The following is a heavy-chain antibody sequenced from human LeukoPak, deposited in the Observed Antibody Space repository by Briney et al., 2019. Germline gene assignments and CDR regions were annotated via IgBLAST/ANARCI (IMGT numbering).Heavy chain of an antibody. Sequence: GGSLRLSCAASGFTFSSYAMHWVRQAPGKGLEWVAVIWYDGSNKYYADSVKGRFTISRDNSKNTLYLQMNSLRAEDTAVYYCARDVPAYYYDSSGYTDAFDIWGQGTMVTVSS. CDR1: GFTFSSYA. D-gene: IGHD3-22*01. CDR3: ARDVPAYYYDSSGYTDAFDI. V-gene: IGHV3-33*08. CDR2: IWYDGSNK. J-gene: IGHJ3*02.